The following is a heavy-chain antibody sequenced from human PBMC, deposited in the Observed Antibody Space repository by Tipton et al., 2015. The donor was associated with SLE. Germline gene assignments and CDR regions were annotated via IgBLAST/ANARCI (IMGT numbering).Heavy chain of an antibody. D-gene: IGHD4-23*01. CDR3: ARGSTVVAPDS. J-gene: IGHJ5*01. Sequence: LRLSCTVSGGSIRTSSNFWAWIRQPPGKRPEWIGNVYHSGSTYYNPSLKRRVTILVETSKNQLSLRLSSVTAADTAVYYCARGSTVVAPDSWGQGTLVTVSS. CDR2: VYHSGST. CDR1: GGSIRTSSNF. V-gene: IGHV4-39*07.